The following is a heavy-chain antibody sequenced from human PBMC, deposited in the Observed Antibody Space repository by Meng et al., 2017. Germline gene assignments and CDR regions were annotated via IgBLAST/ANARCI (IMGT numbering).Heavy chain of an antibody. CDR2: IVYSGST. V-gene: IGHV4-61*01. D-gene: IGHD4-17*01. CDR1: GGSVGSGNYY. Sequence: QWKLQESGPVGVRLSETLSPTCTVSGGSVGSGNYYWSWIRQPPGKGLEWIGYIVYSGSTTYNPSLKTRVTISVDTSKNQFSLKLTSVTAADTAVYFCARDVGGDYETLFDYWGQGTLVTVSS. J-gene: IGHJ4*02. CDR3: ARDVGGDYETLFDY.